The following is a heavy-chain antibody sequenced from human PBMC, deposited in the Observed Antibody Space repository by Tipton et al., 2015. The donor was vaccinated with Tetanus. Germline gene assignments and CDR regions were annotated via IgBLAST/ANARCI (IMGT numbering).Heavy chain of an antibody. J-gene: IGHJ3*02. V-gene: IGHV1-18*04. Sequence: QLVQSGAEVKKPGASVKVSCKASGYTFTSYGISWVRQAPGQGLEWMGWISAYNGNTNYEQKLQGRVPMTTDTSTSTAYMELRCLRSDDTAVYYCARDLEDYYDSSGYYTDDAFDIWGQGTMVTVSS. CDR3: ARDLEDYYDSSGYYTDDAFDI. CDR2: ISAYNGNT. D-gene: IGHD3-22*01. CDR1: GYTFTSYG.